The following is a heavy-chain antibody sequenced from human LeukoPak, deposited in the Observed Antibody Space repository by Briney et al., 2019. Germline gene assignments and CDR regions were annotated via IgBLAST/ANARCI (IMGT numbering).Heavy chain of an antibody. Sequence: GGSLRLSCAASGFTFSSYEMHWVRQAPGKGLEWVSYISSSGSTIYYADSVKGRFTISRDNAKNSLYLQMNSLRAEDTAVYYCARDNSDSSSWYGGFDYWGQGTLVTVSS. J-gene: IGHJ4*02. CDR3: ARDNSDSSSWYGGFDY. CDR1: GFTFSSYE. CDR2: ISSSGSTI. D-gene: IGHD6-13*01. V-gene: IGHV3-48*03.